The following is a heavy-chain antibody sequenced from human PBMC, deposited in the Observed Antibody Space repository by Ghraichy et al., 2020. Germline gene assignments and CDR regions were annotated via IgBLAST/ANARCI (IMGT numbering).Heavy chain of an antibody. CDR2: ISYDGSNK. J-gene: IGHJ6*02. V-gene: IGHV3-30*18. D-gene: IGHD2-8*01. CDR1: GFTFSSYG. CDR3: AKDLMVNALRGYYYGMDV. Sequence: GESMNISCAASGFTFSSYGMHWVRQAPGKGLEWVAVISYDGSNKYYADSVKGRFTISRDNSKNTLYLQMNSLRAEDTAVYYCAKDLMVNALRGYYYGMDVWGQGTTVTVSS.